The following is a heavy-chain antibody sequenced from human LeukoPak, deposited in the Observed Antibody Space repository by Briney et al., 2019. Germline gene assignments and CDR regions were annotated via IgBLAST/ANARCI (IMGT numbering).Heavy chain of an antibody. Sequence: GGSLRLSCAAPGFTFSSYAMHWVRQAPGKGLEWVANIKQDGSEKYYVDSVKGRFTISRDNAKNSLYLQMNSLRAEDTAVYYCARSDILTGFAFDYWGREPWSPSPQ. D-gene: IGHD3-9*01. J-gene: IGHJ4*02. CDR3: ARSDILTGFAFDY. CDR1: GFTFSSYA. CDR2: IKQDGSEK. V-gene: IGHV3-7*01.